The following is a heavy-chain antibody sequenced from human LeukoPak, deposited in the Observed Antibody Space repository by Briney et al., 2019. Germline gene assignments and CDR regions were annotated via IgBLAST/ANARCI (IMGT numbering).Heavy chain of an antibody. CDR1: GFTFSSYS. Sequence: GGSLRLSCAASGFTFSSYSMSWVRQAPGKGLEWISYISTGSSTMYYADSVKGRFTISRDDARTSLSLQMNSLRAEDTAVYYCVKEMGYCSGVGCYRWFHAWGQGTLVTVSS. D-gene: IGHD2-15*01. V-gene: IGHV3-48*01. CDR3: VKEMGYCSGVGCYRWFHA. CDR2: ISTGSSTM. J-gene: IGHJ5*02.